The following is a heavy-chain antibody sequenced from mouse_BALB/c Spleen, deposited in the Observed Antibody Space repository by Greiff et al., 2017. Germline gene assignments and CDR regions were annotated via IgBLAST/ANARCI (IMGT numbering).Heavy chain of an antibody. CDR1: GYAFTNYL. CDR3: ARPIYYYGSSPYWYFDV. CDR2: INPGSGGT. D-gene: IGHD1-1*01. J-gene: IGHJ1*01. V-gene: IGHV1-54*01. Sequence: VKLMESGAELVRPGTSVKVSCKASGYAFTNYLIEWVKQRPGQGLEWIGVINPGSGGTNYNEKFKGKATLTADKSSSTAYMQLSSLTSDDSAVYFCARPIYYYGSSPYWYFDVWGAGTTVTVSS.